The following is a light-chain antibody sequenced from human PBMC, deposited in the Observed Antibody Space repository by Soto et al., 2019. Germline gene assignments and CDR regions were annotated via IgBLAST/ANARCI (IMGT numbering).Light chain of an antibody. J-gene: IGLJ2*01. CDR2: EVT. CDR3: SSYAGSTNLI. CDR1: SSDVGAYNF. V-gene: IGLV2-8*01. Sequence: QSVLTQPPSASGSPGQSVTISCTGSSSDVGAYNFVSWYQQHPGKAPKLMIYEVTNRPSGVPDRFSGSKSGNTASLIVSGLQTEDEADYYCSSYAGSTNLIFGGGTKVTVL.